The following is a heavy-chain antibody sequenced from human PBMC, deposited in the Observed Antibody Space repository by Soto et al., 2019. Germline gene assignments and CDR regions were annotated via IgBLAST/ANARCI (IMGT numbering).Heavy chain of an antibody. CDR3: ARRSRGLEAVDY. Sequence: SETLSLTCTVSGGSISSGDYYWSWIRQPPGKGLEWIGYIYYSGSTYYNPSLKSRVTISVDTSKNQFSLKLSSVTAADTAVYYCARRSRGLEAVDYWGQGTLVTVSS. CDR1: GGSISSGDYY. D-gene: IGHD3-16*01. V-gene: IGHV4-30-4*01. J-gene: IGHJ4*02. CDR2: IYYSGST.